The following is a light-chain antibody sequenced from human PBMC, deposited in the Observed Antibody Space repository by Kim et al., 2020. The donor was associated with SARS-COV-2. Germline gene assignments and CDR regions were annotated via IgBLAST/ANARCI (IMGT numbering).Light chain of an antibody. CDR1: KLGDKY. V-gene: IGLV3-1*01. Sequence: SGSPGQTASITCSGDKLGDKYACWYQQKPGQSPVLVIYQYSKRPSGIPERFSGSNSGNTATLTISGTQAMDEADYYCQAWDSSTGVFGGGTQLTVL. J-gene: IGLJ3*02. CDR3: QAWDSSTGV. CDR2: QYS.